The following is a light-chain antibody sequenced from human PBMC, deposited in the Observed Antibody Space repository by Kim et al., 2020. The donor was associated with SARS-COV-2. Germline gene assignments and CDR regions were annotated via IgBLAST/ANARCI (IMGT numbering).Light chain of an antibody. J-gene: IGLJ2*01. V-gene: IGLV1-51*01. CDR1: SSNIGNNL. Sequence: GQKVAISCSGSSSNIGNNLVSWYQQFPGTAPKLFIYDNSGRPSGIPDRISGSKSGTSATLGITGLHTGDEADYYCATWDSSLNSVVFGGGTQLTVL. CDR3: ATWDSSLNSVV. CDR2: DNS.